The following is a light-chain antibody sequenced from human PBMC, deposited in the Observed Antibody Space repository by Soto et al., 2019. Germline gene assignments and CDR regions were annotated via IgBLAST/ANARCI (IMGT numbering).Light chain of an antibody. CDR1: TSDVGGHNY. V-gene: IGLV2-14*03. J-gene: IGLJ2*01. CDR2: DVS. CDR3: SSCTSTSTVL. Sequence: QSVLTQPASVSGSPGQSITISCTGTTSDVGGHNYVSWYQQHPDKAPKLMIYDVSNRPSGVSSRFSGSKSGNTASLTISGLHAEDEADYYCSSCTSTSTVLFGGGTKLTVL.